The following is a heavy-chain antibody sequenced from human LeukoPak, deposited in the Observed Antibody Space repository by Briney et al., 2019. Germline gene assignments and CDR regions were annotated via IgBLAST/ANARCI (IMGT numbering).Heavy chain of an antibody. CDR2: IYYSGST. CDR3: ARSAVIVATNPYYYYGMGV. D-gene: IGHD5-12*01. Sequence: SETLSLTCTVSGSSISSSSYYWGWIRQPPGKGLEWIGSIYYSGSTNYNPSLKSRVTISVDTSKNQFSLKLSSVTAADTAVYYCARSAVIVATNPYYYYGMGVWGQGTTVTVSS. J-gene: IGHJ6*02. V-gene: IGHV4-39*07. CDR1: GSSISSSSYY.